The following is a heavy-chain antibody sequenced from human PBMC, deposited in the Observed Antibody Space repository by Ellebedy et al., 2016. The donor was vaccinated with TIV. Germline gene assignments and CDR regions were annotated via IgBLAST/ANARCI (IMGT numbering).Heavy chain of an antibody. CDR2: IYYTGNT. V-gene: IGHV4-39*01. CDR3: ARHATRRWTLDP. D-gene: IGHD2-15*01. J-gene: IGHJ5*02. Sequence: MPSETLSLTCSVSGDSIDKSNYFWGWVRQSPGRGLEWIVSIYYTGNTYYNPSIKSRVTTSADTSKNQFSLNLKSVTAADTGLYFCARHATRRWTLDPWGRGILVTVSS. CDR1: GDSIDKSNYF.